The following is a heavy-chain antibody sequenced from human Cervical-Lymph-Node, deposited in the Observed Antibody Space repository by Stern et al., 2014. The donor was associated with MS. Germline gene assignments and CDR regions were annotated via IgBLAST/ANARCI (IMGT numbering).Heavy chain of an antibody. D-gene: IGHD2-21*01. J-gene: IGHJ4*02. Sequence: QVQLVESGGGVVQPGRSLRLSCSTSGFSFSNSGMHWVRQAPGKGLEWVAVIWHDGSNTNYADSVKGRFSISRDNSKNTLYLQMNNLRAEDTAVYYCARDRDFVVAGTDDWFYFDYWGQGTLVTVSS. CDR2: IWHDGSNT. CDR3: ARDRDFVVAGTDDWFYFDY. CDR1: GFSFSNSG. V-gene: IGHV3-33*01.